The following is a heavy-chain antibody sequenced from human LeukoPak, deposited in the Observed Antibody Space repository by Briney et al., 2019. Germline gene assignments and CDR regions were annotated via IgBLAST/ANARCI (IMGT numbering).Heavy chain of an antibody. CDR1: GFTFSDYY. CDR3: ARDPIQLWLQDYYYYYMDV. D-gene: IGHD5-18*01. CDR2: ISSSGSTI. J-gene: IGHJ6*03. Sequence: PGGSLRLSCAASGFTFSDYYMSWIRQAPGKGLEWVSYISSSGSTIYYADSVKGRFTISRDNAKNSLHLQMNSLRAEDTAVYYCARDPIQLWLQDYYYYYMDVWGKGTTVTISS. V-gene: IGHV3-11*01.